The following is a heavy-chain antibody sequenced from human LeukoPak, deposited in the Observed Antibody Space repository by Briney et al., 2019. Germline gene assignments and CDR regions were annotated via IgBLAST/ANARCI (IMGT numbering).Heavy chain of an antibody. J-gene: IGHJ3*02. V-gene: IGHV1-18*01. CDR1: GYTFTSYG. D-gene: IGHD6-19*01. CDR2: ISAYNGNT. Sequence: ASVKVSCKASGYTFTSYGISWVRQAPGQGLEWMGWISAYNGNTNYAQKLQGRVTMTTDTSTSTIYMELSSLRFEDTAVYFCTIGLAGDWDAFDIWGLGTMVTVSS. CDR3: TIGLAGDWDAFDI.